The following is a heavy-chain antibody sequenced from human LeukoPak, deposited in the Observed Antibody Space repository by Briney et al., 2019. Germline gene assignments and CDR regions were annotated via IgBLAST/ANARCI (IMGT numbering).Heavy chain of an antibody. V-gene: IGHV3-23*01. J-gene: IGHJ4*02. CDR2: ITRSGTNT. Sequence: GGSLRLSCAASGITLNIFAMNWVRQAPGKGLEWVSAITRSGTNTFYRDSVKGRFTVSRDNSKNTIFLQMNSLRADDTAVYYCAKVSGKASSAYNFDYWGQGTLVTVSS. D-gene: IGHD3-16*01. CDR3: AKVSGKASSAYNFDY. CDR1: GITLNIFA.